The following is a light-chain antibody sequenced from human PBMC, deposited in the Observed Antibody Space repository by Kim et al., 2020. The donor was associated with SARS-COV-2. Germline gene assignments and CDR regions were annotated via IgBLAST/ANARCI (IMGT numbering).Light chain of an antibody. J-gene: IGLJ3*02. Sequence: SSELTQDLAVSVALGQTVRITCQGDSLRSYYASWYQQKPGQAPVLVIYGKNNRPSGIPDRFSGSSSGNTASLTINGAQAGDEADYYCNSRDSSGNHWVFGGGTRLTVL. V-gene: IGLV3-19*01. CDR3: NSRDSSGNHWV. CDR2: GKN. CDR1: SLRSYY.